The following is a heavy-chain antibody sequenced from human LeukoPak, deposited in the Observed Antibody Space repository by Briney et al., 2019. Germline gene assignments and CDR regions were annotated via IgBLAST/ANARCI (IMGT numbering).Heavy chain of an antibody. CDR3: AAWAHYTPGNFDY. CDR1: GFTFSSYA. J-gene: IGHJ4*02. V-gene: IGHV3-23*01. Sequence: PGRSLRLSCAASGFTFSSYAMSWVRQAPGKGLEWVSAISGSGGSTYYADSVKGRFTISRDNSKNTLYLQMNSLRAEDTAVYYCAAWAHYTPGNFDYWGQGTLVTVSS. CDR2: ISGSGGST. D-gene: IGHD4/OR15-4a*01.